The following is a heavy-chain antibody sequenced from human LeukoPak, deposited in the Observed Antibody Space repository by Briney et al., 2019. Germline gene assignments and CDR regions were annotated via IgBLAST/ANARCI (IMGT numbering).Heavy chain of an antibody. CDR1: GGSISSSSYY. CDR3: ARRIAAAAEDY. Sequence: SETLSLTCTVSGGSISSSSYYWGWIRQPPGKGLEWIGSIYYSGSTYYNPSLKSRVTISVDTSKNQFSLKLSSVTAADTAVYYCARRIAAAAEDYWGQGTLVTDSS. V-gene: IGHV4-39*01. D-gene: IGHD6-13*01. CDR2: IYYSGST. J-gene: IGHJ4*02.